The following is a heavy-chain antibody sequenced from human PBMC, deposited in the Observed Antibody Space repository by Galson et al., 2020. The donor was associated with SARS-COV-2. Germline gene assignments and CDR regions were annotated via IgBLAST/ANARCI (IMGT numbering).Heavy chain of an antibody. CDR1: GYSISSGYY. J-gene: IGHJ4*02. V-gene: IGHV4-38-2*02. CDR3: AGGDIVATIASDY. CDR2: IYHSGST. Sequence: ASETLSLTCTVSGYSISSGYYWGWIRQPPGKGLEWIGSIYHSGSTYYNPSLKSRVTISVDTSKNQFSLKLSAVTAADTAVYYCAGGDIVATIASDYWGQGTLVTVSS. D-gene: IGHD5-12*01.